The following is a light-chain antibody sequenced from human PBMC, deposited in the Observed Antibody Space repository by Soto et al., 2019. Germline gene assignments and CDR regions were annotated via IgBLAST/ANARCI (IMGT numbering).Light chain of an antibody. CDR2: AAS. Sequence: DIQLTQSPSFLSPCIGQRVPITCRASQVISTSLAWYQVKPGKAPKLLIYAASTLESGVPSRFSATVSGTEFSLTITSLQPEDFATYSCQQLFDSPITFGKGTRLEIK. J-gene: IGKJ5*01. CDR1: QVISTS. V-gene: IGKV1-9*01. CDR3: QQLFDSPIT.